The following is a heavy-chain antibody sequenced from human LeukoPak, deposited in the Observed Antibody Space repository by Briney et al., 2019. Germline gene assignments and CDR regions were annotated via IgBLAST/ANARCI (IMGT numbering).Heavy chain of an antibody. CDR3: ARCFFENSGRYCDY. V-gene: IGHV3-23*01. D-gene: IGHD5-12*01. CDR1: GFTFSNYP. Sequence: GGSLRLSCAASGFTFSNYPMTWVRQSPGKGLEWVATITSGGGNTYYRDSVKGRFTISRDNCKDTLHLQMNSLSAEDTAVYFCARCFFENSGRYCDYWGQGTLVTVSS. CDR2: ITSGGGNT. J-gene: IGHJ4*02.